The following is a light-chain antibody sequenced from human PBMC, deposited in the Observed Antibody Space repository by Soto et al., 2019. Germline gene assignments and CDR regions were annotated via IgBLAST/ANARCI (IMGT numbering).Light chain of an antibody. CDR1: QSISNW. J-gene: IGKJ1*01. Sequence: DTQMTQSPSTLPASVGDRVTITCRASQSISNWLARYQQKPGTAPKLLIYHASSLESGVPSRFSGSGSGTEFTLTISSLQPDDFATYYCQQYNSYSFGQGTKVDIK. CDR3: QQYNSYS. CDR2: HAS. V-gene: IGKV1-5*01.